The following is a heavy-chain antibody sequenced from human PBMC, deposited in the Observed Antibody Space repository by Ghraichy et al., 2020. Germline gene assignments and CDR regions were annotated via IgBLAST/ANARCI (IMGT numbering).Heavy chain of an antibody. Sequence: SQTLSLTCTVSGDSLSSSSYYWGWIRQPPGKGLEWIVSIYYSGSTYYNPSLKSRVTISVDTSKNQFSLKLSSVTAADTAVYYCARRFGTALDYWGQGTLVTVSS. CDR3: ARRFGTALDY. D-gene: IGHD3/OR15-3a*01. J-gene: IGHJ4*02. CDR1: GDSLSSSSYY. V-gene: IGHV4-39*01. CDR2: IYYSGST.